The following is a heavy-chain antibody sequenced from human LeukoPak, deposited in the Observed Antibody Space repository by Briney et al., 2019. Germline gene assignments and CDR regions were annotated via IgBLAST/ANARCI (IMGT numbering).Heavy chain of an antibody. CDR3: AKELNMITFAPFDY. V-gene: IGHV3-30*02. J-gene: IGHJ4*02. D-gene: IGHD3-16*01. CDR1: GFTFSNSW. Sequence: GGSLRLSCAASGFTFSNSWMHWVRQAPGKGLEWVAFIRYDGSNKYYADSVKGRFTISRDNSKNTLYLQMNSLRAEDTAVYYCAKELNMITFAPFDYWGQGTLVTVSS. CDR2: IRYDGSNK.